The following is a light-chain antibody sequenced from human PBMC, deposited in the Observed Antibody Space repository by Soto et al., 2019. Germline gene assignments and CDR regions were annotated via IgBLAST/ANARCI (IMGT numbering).Light chain of an antibody. CDR3: QTWVTGMV. CDR2: LNSDGSH. CDR1: SVYSSYA. J-gene: IGLJ3*02. V-gene: IGLV4-69*01. Sequence: QSVLTQSPSASASLGASVRLTCTLSSVYSSYAIAWHQQQPEKGPRYLMKLNSDGSHSKGDGIPDRFSGSSSGAERYLIISSLQSEDEADYYWQTWVTGMVFGGGTKLTVL.